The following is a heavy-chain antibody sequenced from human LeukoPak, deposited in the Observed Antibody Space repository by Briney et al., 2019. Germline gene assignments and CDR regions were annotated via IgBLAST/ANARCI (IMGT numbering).Heavy chain of an antibody. J-gene: IGHJ3*02. V-gene: IGHV1-8*03. CDR2: MNPNSGNT. D-gene: IGHD6-13*01. CDR3: ARYVAAAGPENDAFDI. CDR1: GYTFTSYD. Sequence: GASVKVSCKASGYTFTSYDINWVRQATGQGLEWMGWMNPNSGNTGYALKFQGRVTITRNTSISTAYMELSSLRSEDTAVYYCARYVAAAGPENDAFDIWGQGTMVTVSS.